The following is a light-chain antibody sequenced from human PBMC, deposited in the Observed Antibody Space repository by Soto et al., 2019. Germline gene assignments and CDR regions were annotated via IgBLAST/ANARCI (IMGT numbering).Light chain of an antibody. V-gene: IGKV3-20*01. CDR3: HQYASSPQT. CDR1: QSVAKNY. Sequence: EIVLTQSPGTLSLSPGERATLSCRASQSVAKNYLAWYQQEPGQAPRLLIYDASKRATGIPDGFSGSGSGTDFTLTISRLEPEDFAVYYCHQYASSPQTFGQGTKVEIK. CDR2: DAS. J-gene: IGKJ1*01.